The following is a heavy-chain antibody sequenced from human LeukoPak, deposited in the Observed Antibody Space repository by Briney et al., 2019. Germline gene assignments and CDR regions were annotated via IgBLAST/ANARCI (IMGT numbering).Heavy chain of an antibody. CDR1: GGTFSSYA. Sequence: SVKVSCKASGGTFSSYAISWVRQAPGQGLEWMGGVIPIFGTANYAQKFQGRVTITADESTSTAYMELSSLRSEDTAVYYCARGVGAPYYYYYMDVWGKGTTVTISS. V-gene: IGHV1-69*13. CDR3: ARGVGAPYYYYYMDV. D-gene: IGHD3-16*01. CDR2: VIPIFGTA. J-gene: IGHJ6*03.